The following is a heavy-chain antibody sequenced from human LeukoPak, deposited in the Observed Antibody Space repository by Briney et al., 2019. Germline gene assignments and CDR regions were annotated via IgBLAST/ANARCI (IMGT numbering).Heavy chain of an antibody. CDR2: INHSGST. CDR1: GGSFSGYY. Sequence: PSETLSLTCAVYGGSFSGYYWSWIRQPPGKGLEWIGEINHSGSTNYNPSLKSRVTISVDTSKNQFSLKLSSVTAADTAVYCCASRMDQAVVPAAIRYWGQGTLVTVSS. V-gene: IGHV4-34*01. D-gene: IGHD2-2*01. J-gene: IGHJ4*02. CDR3: ASRMDQAVVPAAIRY.